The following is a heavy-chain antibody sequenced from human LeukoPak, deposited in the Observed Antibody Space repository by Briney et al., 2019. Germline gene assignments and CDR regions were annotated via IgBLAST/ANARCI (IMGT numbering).Heavy chain of an antibody. V-gene: IGHV4-61*02. D-gene: IGHD2-2*01. J-gene: IGHJ4*02. CDR2: IYTSGST. CDR1: GGSISSGRYY. CDR3: ARSGKYCSSTSCYRKFDY. Sequence: SQTLSLTCTVSGGSISSGRYYWSWIRQPPGKGLEWIGRIYTSGSTNYNPSLKSRVTISVDTSKNQFSLKLSSVTAADTAVYYCARSGKYCSSTSCYRKFDYWGQGTLVTVSS.